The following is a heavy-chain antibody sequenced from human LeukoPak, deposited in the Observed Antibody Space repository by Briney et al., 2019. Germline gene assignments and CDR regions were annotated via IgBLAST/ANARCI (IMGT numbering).Heavy chain of an antibody. CDR3: ATDLRYDFWTGFPPGGY. J-gene: IGHJ4*02. V-gene: IGHV1-18*01. D-gene: IGHD3/OR15-3a*01. CDR2: ISAYNGNT. Sequence: GASVKVSCKASGYTFTSYGISWVRQAPGQGLEWMGWISAYNGNTNYAQKLQGRVTMTTDTSTSTAYMELSSLRSEDTAVYYCATDLRYDFWTGFPPGGYWGQGTLVTVSS. CDR1: GYTFTSYG.